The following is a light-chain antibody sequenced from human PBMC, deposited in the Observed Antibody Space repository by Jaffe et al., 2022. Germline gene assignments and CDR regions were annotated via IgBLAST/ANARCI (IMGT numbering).Light chain of an antibody. Sequence: QSVLTQPPSASGTPGQRVTISCSGSSSNIGSNTVNWYQHLPGTAPKLLIYTNNQRPSGVPDRFSGSKSGTSASLAISGLQSEDEAAYYCATWDDSLSGLVFGGGTKLTVL. CDR2: TNN. J-gene: IGLJ3*02. V-gene: IGLV1-44*01. CDR3: ATWDDSLSGLV. CDR1: SSNIGSNT.